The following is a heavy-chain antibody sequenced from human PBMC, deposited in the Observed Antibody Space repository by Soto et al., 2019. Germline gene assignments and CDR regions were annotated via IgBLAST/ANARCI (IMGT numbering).Heavy chain of an antibody. Sequence: GGSLRLSCAASGFTFSSYAMSWVRQAPGKGLEWVSAISGSGGSTYYADSVKGRFTISRDNSKNTLYLQMNSLRAEDTAVYYCAKESIPGIAAAGIRDDIWGQGTMVTVSS. CDR3: AKESIPGIAAAGIRDDI. V-gene: IGHV3-23*01. CDR1: GFTFSSYA. D-gene: IGHD6-13*01. CDR2: ISGSGGST. J-gene: IGHJ3*02.